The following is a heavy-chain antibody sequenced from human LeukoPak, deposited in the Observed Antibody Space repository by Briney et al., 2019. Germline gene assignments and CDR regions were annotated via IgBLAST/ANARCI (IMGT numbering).Heavy chain of an antibody. D-gene: IGHD5-18*01. Sequence: PGRSLRLSCAASGFTFSSYAMHWVRQAPGKGLEWVAVISYDGSNKYYADSVKGRFTISRDNSKNTLYLQMNSLRAEDTAVYYCAREVTARDGYYYYGMDVWGQGTTVTVSS. J-gene: IGHJ6*02. CDR2: ISYDGSNK. V-gene: IGHV3-30-3*01. CDR1: GFTFSSYA. CDR3: AREVTARDGYYYYGMDV.